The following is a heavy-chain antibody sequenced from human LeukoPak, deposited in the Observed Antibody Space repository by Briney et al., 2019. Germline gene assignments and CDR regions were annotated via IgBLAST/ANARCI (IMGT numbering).Heavy chain of an antibody. J-gene: IGHJ4*02. V-gene: IGHV1-2*06. Sequence: ASVKVSCKASGYTFTGYYVHWVRQAPGQGLEWLGRINPNSGDTNYAQKFQGRVTMTRDTSISTAYMELSRLTSDDPAVYYCVRRGDGGFDYWGQGTLVTVSS. CDR1: GYTFTGYY. CDR2: INPNSGDT. D-gene: IGHD3-16*01. CDR3: VRRGDGGFDY.